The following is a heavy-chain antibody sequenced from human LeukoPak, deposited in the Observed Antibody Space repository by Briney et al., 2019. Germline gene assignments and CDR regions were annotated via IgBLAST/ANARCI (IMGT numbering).Heavy chain of an antibody. CDR1: GFGFSNFW. V-gene: IGHV3-7*01. CDR2: IKEDGSLK. Sequence: GGSLRLSCAASGFGFSNFWMSWVRQAPGKGPEWVANIKEDGSLKNYVDSVEGRFTVSRDNAKNSLYLQMNSLRAADTAVYYCARGPDRIKLYGNYFDYWGQGTLVTVSS. CDR3: ARGPDRIKLYGNYFDY. J-gene: IGHJ4*02. D-gene: IGHD3-16*02.